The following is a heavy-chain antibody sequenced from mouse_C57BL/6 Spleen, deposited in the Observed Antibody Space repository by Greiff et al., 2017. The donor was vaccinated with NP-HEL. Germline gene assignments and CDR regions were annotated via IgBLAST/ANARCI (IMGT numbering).Heavy chain of an antibody. J-gene: IGHJ1*03. CDR2: INYDGSST. V-gene: IGHV5-16*02. D-gene: IGHD1-1*01. CDR1: GFTFSDYY. Sequence: EVMLVESEGGLVQPGSSMKLSCTASGFTFSDYYMAWVRQVPEKGLEWVANINYDGSSTYYLDSLKSRFIISRDNAKNILYLQKSSLKSEDTATYYCARRGTTVVATDWYFDVWGTGTTVTVSS. CDR3: ARRGTTVVATDWYFDV.